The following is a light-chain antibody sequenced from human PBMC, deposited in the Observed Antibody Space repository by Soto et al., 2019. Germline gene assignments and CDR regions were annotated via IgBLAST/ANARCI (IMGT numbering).Light chain of an antibody. J-gene: IGLJ2*01. Sequence: QPVLTQSPSASASLGPSVTLTCTLSSGHSNYAIAWHQQQSEKGPRYLMKLNSDGSHSKGDGIPDRFSGSSSGAERYLTISSLQSEDEADYYCQTWGSGIVVFGGGTKLTVL. V-gene: IGLV4-69*01. CDR2: LNSDGSH. CDR3: QTWGSGIVV. CDR1: SGHSNYA.